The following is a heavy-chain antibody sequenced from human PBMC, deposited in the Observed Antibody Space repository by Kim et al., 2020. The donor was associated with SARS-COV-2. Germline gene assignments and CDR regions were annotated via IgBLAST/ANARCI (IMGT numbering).Heavy chain of an antibody. V-gene: IGHV3-23*01. CDR1: GFTFSNCA. CDR2: ISYNGGSK. CDR3: ARDAPSLTSDLND. Sequence: GGSLRLSCAASGFTFSNCAMRWVRQAPGKGLEWVAAISYNGGSKYYVDSVTGRFTISRDNSKNTLYLQMSSLRAEDTAEYYCARDAPSLTSDLNDWGQGT. J-gene: IGHJ4*02. D-gene: IGHD1-1*01.